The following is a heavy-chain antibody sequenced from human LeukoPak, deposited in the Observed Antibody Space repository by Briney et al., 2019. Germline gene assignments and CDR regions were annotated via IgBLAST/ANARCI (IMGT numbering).Heavy chain of an antibody. CDR3: ARAGSGYYPFDD. CDR1: GGSISSSSYY. D-gene: IGHD3-22*01. CDR2: IYYSGST. V-gene: IGHV4-39*07. Sequence: PSETLSLTCTVSGGSISSSSYYWGWIRQPPGKGLEWIGSIYYSGSTYYNPSLKSRVTISVDTSKNQFSLKLSSVTAADTAVYYCARAGSGYYPFDDWGQGTLVTVSS. J-gene: IGHJ4*02.